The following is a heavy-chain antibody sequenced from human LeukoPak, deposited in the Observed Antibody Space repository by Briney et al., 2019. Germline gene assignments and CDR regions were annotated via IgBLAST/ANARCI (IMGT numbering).Heavy chain of an antibody. Sequence: SETLSLTCTVSGGSISSYYWSWIRQPPGKGLEWIGYIYYSGSTNYNPSLKSRVTISVDTSKNQFSLKLSSVTAADTAVYYCARLILSRYGYDPYYGMDVWGQGTTVTVSS. CDR2: IYYSGST. J-gene: IGHJ6*02. CDR1: GGSISSYY. V-gene: IGHV4-59*08. CDR3: ARLILSRYGYDPYYGMDV. D-gene: IGHD5-12*01.